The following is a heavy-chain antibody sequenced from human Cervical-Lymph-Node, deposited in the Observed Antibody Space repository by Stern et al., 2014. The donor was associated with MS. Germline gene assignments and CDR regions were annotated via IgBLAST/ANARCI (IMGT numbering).Heavy chain of an antibody. Sequence: QLQLQESGPGLVKPSQTLTLTCTVSGGSISSGNYYWNWIRQPAGKGLEXIGRIYTTGSTNYNPSRKSRVTISVDTSKNQFSLKLSSVTAADTAVYYCARDSRLGTRSFDIWGQGTMVTVSS. D-gene: IGHD7-27*01. CDR3: ARDSRLGTRSFDI. V-gene: IGHV4-61*02. CDR2: IYTTGST. CDR1: GGSISSGNYY. J-gene: IGHJ3*02.